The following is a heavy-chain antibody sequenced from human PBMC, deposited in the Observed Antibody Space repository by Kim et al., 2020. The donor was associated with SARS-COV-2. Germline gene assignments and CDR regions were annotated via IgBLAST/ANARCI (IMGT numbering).Heavy chain of an antibody. V-gene: IGHV1-69*13. Sequence: SVKVSCKASGGTFSSYAISWVRQAPGQGLEWMGGIIPIFGTANYAQKFQGRVTITADESTSTAYMELSSLRSEDTAVYYCARGRDQLPKFDPWGQGTLVTVSS. CDR3: ARGRDQLPKFDP. CDR2: IIPIFGTA. CDR1: GGTFSSYA. D-gene: IGHD2-2*01. J-gene: IGHJ5*02.